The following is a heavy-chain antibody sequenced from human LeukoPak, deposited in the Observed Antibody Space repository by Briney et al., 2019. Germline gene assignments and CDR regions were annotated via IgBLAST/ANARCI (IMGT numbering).Heavy chain of an antibody. CDR3: ARLYYDSSGYYQICYFDY. Sequence: PSETLSLTCTVSGGSISSSSYYWGWIRQPPGKGLEWIRSIYYSGSTYYNPSLKSRVTISVDTSKNQFSLNLSSVTAADTAVYYCARLYYDSSGYYQICYFDYWGQGTLVTVSS. CDR1: GGSISSSSYY. D-gene: IGHD3-22*01. V-gene: IGHV4-39*01. J-gene: IGHJ4*02. CDR2: IYYSGST.